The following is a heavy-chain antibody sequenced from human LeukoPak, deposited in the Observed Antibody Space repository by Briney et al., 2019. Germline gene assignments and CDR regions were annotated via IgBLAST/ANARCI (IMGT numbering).Heavy chain of an antibody. V-gene: IGHV4-34*01. J-gene: IGHJ3*02. Sequence: PSETLSLTCAVYGGSFSGYYWSWIRQPPGKGLERIEEINHSGSTNYSPSLKSRVTISLDTSRNQFSLKLNSVTAADTAVYYCAKSNGYGLIDIWGQGTMVTVSS. CDR3: AKSNGYGLIDI. CDR2: INHSGST. D-gene: IGHD3-22*01. CDR1: GGSFSGYY.